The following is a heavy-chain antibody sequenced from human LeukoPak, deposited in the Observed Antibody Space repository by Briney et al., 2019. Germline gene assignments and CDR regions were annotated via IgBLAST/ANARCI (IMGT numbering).Heavy chain of an antibody. J-gene: IGHJ4*02. CDR1: GGSISGSY. CDR2: MYNSGST. Sequence: SETLSLTCTVSGGSISGSYWSWIRQPPGKGLEWISYMYNSGSTNYNPSLKSRVTISIDTSKNQFSLKLSSLTAADTAIYYCARGIESYGDYGYWGQGILVTVSS. CDR3: ARGIESYGDYGY. V-gene: IGHV4-59*01. D-gene: IGHD4-17*01.